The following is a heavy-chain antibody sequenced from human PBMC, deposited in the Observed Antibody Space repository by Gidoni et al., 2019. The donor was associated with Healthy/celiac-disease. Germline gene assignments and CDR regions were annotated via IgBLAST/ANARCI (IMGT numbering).Heavy chain of an antibody. D-gene: IGHD2-2*01. CDR1: GGSISRYY. CDR3: ARANLGYCSSTSCEIIDY. J-gene: IGHJ4*02. Sequence: QVQLQESGPGLVKPSETLSLTCTVPGGSISRYYWSWIRQPAGKGLEWIGRIYTSGSTNYNPSLKSRVTMSVDTSKNQFSLKLSSVTAADTAVYYCARANLGYCSSTSCEIIDYWGQGTLVTVSS. CDR2: IYTSGST. V-gene: IGHV4-4*07.